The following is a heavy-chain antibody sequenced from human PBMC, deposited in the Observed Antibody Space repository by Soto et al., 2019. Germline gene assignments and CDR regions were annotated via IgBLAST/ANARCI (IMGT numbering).Heavy chain of an antibody. CDR1: GGSISSFY. J-gene: IGHJ4*02. CDR3: ARAPAYCGGDCFYFDY. D-gene: IGHD2-21*02. Sequence: QVQLQESGPGLVKPSETLSLTCSVSGGSISSFYWSWIRQPPGKGLEWIGFIYKSGITNYNPSLKSRVTISVDMSKYQFSLKLRSVTAADTAVYYCARAPAYCGGDCFYFDYWGQGTLVTVSS. V-gene: IGHV4-59*01. CDR2: IYKSGIT.